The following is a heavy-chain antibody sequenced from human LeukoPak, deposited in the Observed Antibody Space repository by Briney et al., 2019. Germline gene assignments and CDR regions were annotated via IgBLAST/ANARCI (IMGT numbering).Heavy chain of an antibody. CDR3: ARNYDL. J-gene: IGHJ4*02. Sequence: SETLSLTCAVYGGSFRGYYWSCSRQPQGMVVVRISDNSHSRTASHYPSTNSRVTRIVEKSMNQFSLKLTSVTAADAAEYFCARNYDLWGQGTLVTVSS. V-gene: IGHV4-34*01. CDR2: NSHSRTA. CDR1: GGSFRGYY. D-gene: IGHD3-3*01.